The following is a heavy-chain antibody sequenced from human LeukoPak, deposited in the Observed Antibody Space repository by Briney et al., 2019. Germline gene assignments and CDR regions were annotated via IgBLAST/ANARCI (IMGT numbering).Heavy chain of an antibody. CDR3: AKGGYSYPFAP. D-gene: IGHD5-18*01. J-gene: IGHJ5*02. CDR1: GFTFSSYA. CDR2: ISGSGDTT. V-gene: IGHV3-23*01. Sequence: GGSLRLSCAASGFTFSSYAMSWVRQAPGKGLEWVSSISGSGDTTYYVDSVKGRFTISRDNSKNTLYLQMNSLRAEDTAIYYCAKGGYSYPFAPWGQGTLVTVSS.